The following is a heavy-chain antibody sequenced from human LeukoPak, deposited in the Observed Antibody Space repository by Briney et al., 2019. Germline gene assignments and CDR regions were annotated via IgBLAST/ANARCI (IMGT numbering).Heavy chain of an antibody. CDR1: GDSVSTNSAA. D-gene: IGHD3-22*01. V-gene: IGHV6-1*01. Sequence: SQTLSLTCAISGDSVSTNSAAWNWIRQSPSRGLEWLGRTYYRSKWYYDYAVSVKSRITVNPDTSKNQFSLQLNSVTPEDTAVYYCARGYSPYYYDTSGYFHFDNWGQGTLVTVSS. CDR3: ARGYSPYYYDTSGYFHFDN. J-gene: IGHJ4*02. CDR2: TYYRSKWYY.